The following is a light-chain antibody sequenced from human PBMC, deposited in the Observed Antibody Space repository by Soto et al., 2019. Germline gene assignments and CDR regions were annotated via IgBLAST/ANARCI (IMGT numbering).Light chain of an antibody. V-gene: IGKV3-20*01. CDR3: QQYAASPRT. CDR2: GAS. Sequence: EIVLTQSPGTLSLSPRERATLSCRASQSVANAYLAWYQHKVGQSPRLLIYGASNRAPGIPDRFSGSGSGTDFTLTISRLEPEDFAVYYCQQYAASPRTFGQGTQVEV. J-gene: IGKJ1*01. CDR1: QSVANAY.